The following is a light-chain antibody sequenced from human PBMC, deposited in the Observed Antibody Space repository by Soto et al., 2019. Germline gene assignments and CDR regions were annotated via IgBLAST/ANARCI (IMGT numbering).Light chain of an antibody. CDR1: QSVSNNY. CDR3: QQYGSSPLVT. V-gene: IGKV3-20*01. CDR2: GAS. Sequence: ESVLTKSQGTLSLSPGERATLSCRASQSVSNNYLAWYQQKPGQAPRLLIYGASSRATGIPDRFSGSGSGTDFTLTISRLEPEDFAVYYCQQYGSSPLVTFGPGTKVDNK. J-gene: IGKJ3*01.